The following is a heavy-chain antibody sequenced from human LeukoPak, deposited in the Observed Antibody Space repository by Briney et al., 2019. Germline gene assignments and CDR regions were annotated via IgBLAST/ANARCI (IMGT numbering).Heavy chain of an antibody. Sequence: SVKVSCKASGGTFSSYAISWVRQAPGQGLEWMGGIIPIFGTANYAQKFQGRVTITADESTSTAYMELSSLRSEDTAVYYCARALYSSSWHPRGYYFDSWGQGTLVTVSS. CDR3: ARALYSSSWHPRGYYFDS. J-gene: IGHJ4*02. V-gene: IGHV1-69*13. D-gene: IGHD6-13*01. CDR2: IIPIFGTA. CDR1: GGTFSSYA.